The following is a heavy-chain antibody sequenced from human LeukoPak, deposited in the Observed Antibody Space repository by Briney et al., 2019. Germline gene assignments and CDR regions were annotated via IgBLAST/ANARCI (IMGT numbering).Heavy chain of an antibody. CDR2: INPDSGGT. D-gene: IGHD3-22*01. J-gene: IGHJ4*02. V-gene: IGHV1-2*02. CDR1: GYTFTDYY. Sequence: ASVKVSCKASGYTFTDYYMHWVRQAPGQGLEWMGWINPDSGGTNYAQRFQGRVTMTRDTSISTAYMELSRLRSDDTAVYYCARDLDYYDSSGYYYEAFDYWGQGTLVTVSS. CDR3: ARDLDYYDSSGYYYEAFDY.